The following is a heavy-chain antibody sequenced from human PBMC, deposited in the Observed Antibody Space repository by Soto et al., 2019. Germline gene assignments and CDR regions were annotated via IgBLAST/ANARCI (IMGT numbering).Heavy chain of an antibody. Sequence: PGGSLRLSCAASGFTFSNAWMNWVRQAPGKGLEWVGRIKSKTDGGTTDYAAPVKGRFTISRDDSKNTLYLQMNSLKTEDTAVYYCTTDMFPPGSGYYYVARDFDYWGQGTLVTVSS. J-gene: IGHJ4*02. CDR3: TTDMFPPGSGYYYVARDFDY. D-gene: IGHD3-22*01. CDR1: GFTFSNAW. V-gene: IGHV3-15*07. CDR2: IKSKTDGGTT.